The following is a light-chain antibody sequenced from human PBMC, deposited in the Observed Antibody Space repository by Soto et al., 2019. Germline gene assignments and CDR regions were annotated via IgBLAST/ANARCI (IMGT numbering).Light chain of an antibody. CDR1: SGHSSYA. Sequence: QLVLTQSPSASASLGASVKLTCTLSSGHSSYAIAWHQQQPEKGPRYLMKLNSDGSHSKGDGIPDRFSGSSSGAERYLTICGLQSEDEADYYCQTWGTGAVVFGGGTKLTVL. J-gene: IGLJ2*01. CDR2: LNSDGSH. CDR3: QTWGTGAVV. V-gene: IGLV4-69*01.